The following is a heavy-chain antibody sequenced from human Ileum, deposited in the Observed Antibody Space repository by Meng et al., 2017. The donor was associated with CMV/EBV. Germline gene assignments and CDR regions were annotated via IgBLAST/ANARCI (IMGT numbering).Heavy chain of an antibody. CDR1: EFTFSDYY. CDR2: ISSSGSTI. V-gene: IGHV3-11*04. Sequence: GESLKISCAASEFTFSDYYMSWIRQAPGKGLEWVSYISSSGSTIYYADSVKGRFTISRDNAKNSLYLQMNSLRAEDTAVYYCARDPITMVRGSRRPLGDWGQGTLVTVSS. CDR3: ARDPITMVRGSRRPLGD. D-gene: IGHD3-10*01. J-gene: IGHJ4*02.